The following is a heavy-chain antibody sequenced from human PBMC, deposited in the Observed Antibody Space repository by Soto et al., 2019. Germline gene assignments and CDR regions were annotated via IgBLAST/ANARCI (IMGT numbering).Heavy chain of an antibody. CDR2: IYYSGST. CDR1: GGSISSYY. V-gene: IGHV4-59*01. J-gene: IGHJ6*02. Sequence: SETLSLTCTVSGGSISSYYWSWIRQPPGKGLGWIGYIYYSGSTNYNPSLKSRVTISVDTSKNQFSLKLSSVTAADTAVYYCAREPSYYYYGMDVWGQGTTVTVSS. CDR3: AREPSYYYYGMDV.